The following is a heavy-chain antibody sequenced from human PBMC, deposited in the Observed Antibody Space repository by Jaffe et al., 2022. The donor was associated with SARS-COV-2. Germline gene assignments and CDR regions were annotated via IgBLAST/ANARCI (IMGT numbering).Heavy chain of an antibody. CDR1: GFTFSNAW. V-gene: IGHV3-15*01. J-gene: IGHJ6*02. CDR2: IKSKTDGGTT. Sequence: EVQLVESGGGLVKPGGSLRLSCAASGFTFSNAWMSWVRQAPGKGLEWVGRIKSKTDGGTTDYAAPVKGRFTISRDDSKNTLYLQMNSLKTEDTAVYYCTTAHVDDYVWGSYRNYYGMDVWGQGTTVTVSS. CDR3: TTAHVDDYVWGSYRNYYGMDV. D-gene: IGHD3-16*02.